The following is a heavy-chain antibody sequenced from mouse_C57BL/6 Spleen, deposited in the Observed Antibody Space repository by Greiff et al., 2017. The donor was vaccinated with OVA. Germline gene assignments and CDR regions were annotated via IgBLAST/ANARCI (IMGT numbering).Heavy chain of an antibody. CDR2: IYPGDGDT. D-gene: IGHD3-2*02. J-gene: IGHJ1*03. CDR3: ARRGWGLYWYFDV. CDR1: GYAFSSYW. Sequence: QVQLKESGAELVKPGASVKISCKASGYAFSSYWMNWVKQRPGKGLEWIGQIYPGDGDTNYNGKFKGKATLTADKSSSTAYMQLSSLTSEDSAVYFCARRGWGLYWYFDVWGTGTTVTVSS. V-gene: IGHV1-80*01.